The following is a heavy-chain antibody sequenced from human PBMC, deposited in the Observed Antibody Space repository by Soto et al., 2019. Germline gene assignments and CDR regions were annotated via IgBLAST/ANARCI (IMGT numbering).Heavy chain of an antibody. Sequence: SVKVSCKTSGGTFGSYAISWVRQAPGQGLEWMGGIIPIFSTPNYAQKFQGRVTITADESTSTAYMELSSLRSEDTAVYYCARPIQYYFDTSAQSAWFDPWGQGTLVTVPQ. CDR3: ARPIQYYFDTSAQSAWFDP. CDR1: GGTFGSYA. V-gene: IGHV1-69*13. J-gene: IGHJ5*02. CDR2: IIPIFSTP. D-gene: IGHD3-22*01.